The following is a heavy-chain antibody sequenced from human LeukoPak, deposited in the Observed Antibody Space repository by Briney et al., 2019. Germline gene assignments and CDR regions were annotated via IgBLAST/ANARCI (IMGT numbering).Heavy chain of an antibody. CDR3: AKYDYYDSSGYYGSFSDY. Sequence: PGGALRLSCAVSGFTFVNFAMSWVRQAPGKGLEWVSTISGTGTSTYYADSVKGRFTISRDNSKNRLYLQMNSLRAEDTAVYYCAKYDYYDSSGYYGSFSDYWGQGTLGTVS. J-gene: IGHJ4*02. CDR2: ISGTGTST. CDR1: GFTFVNFA. V-gene: IGHV3-23*01. D-gene: IGHD3-22*01.